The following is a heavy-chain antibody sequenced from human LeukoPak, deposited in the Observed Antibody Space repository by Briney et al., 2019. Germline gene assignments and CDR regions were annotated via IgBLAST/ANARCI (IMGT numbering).Heavy chain of an antibody. CDR2: IYYSGST. Sequence: SETLSLTCTVSGGSISSGGYYWSWIRQHPGKGLEWIGYIYYSGSTYYNPSLQSRVTISVDTSKNQFSLNLNSVTAADTAVYYCARGGAARLHLQNWGQGTLVTVSS. D-gene: IGHD6-6*01. V-gene: IGHV4-61*08. J-gene: IGHJ1*01. CDR3: ARGGAARLHLQN. CDR1: GGSISSGGYY.